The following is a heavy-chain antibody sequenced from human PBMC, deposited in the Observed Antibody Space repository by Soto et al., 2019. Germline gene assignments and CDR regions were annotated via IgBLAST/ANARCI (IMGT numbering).Heavy chain of an antibody. CDR1: GFSFSSYG. CDR2: ALHDGSNK. CDR3: ALFNYYDISA. Sequence: PGGSLRLSCAASGFSFSSYGMHWVRQATGKGLEWVAVALHDGSNKYYAESVKGRFSISRDNTKNTLYLQMSSLRPEDTAVYYCALFNYYDISAWGQGTLVTVSS. D-gene: IGHD3-22*01. V-gene: IGHV3-30*03. J-gene: IGHJ5*02.